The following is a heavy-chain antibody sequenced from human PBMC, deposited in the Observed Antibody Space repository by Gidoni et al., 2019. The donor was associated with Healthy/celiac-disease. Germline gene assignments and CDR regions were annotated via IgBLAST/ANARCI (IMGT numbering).Heavy chain of an antibody. CDR2: IYPGDSDT. Sequence: EVQLVQSGAEVKKPGESLKISCKGSGYSFTSHWTAWVRQVPGKGLEWMGIIYPGDSDTRYSPSFQGQVTISADKSISTAYLQWSSLKASDTAMYYCARHRSEVAGTGHWFDPWGQGTLVTVSS. CDR3: ARHRSEVAGTGHWFDP. J-gene: IGHJ5*02. CDR1: GYSFTSHW. D-gene: IGHD6-19*01. V-gene: IGHV5-51*01.